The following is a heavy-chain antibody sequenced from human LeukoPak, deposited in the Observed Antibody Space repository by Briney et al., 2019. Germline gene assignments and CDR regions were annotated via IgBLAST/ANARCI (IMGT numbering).Heavy chain of an antibody. V-gene: IGHV1-2*02. CDR2: INPNSGGT. D-gene: IGHD3-3*01. Sequence: GASVKVFCKASGYTFTGYYMHWVRQAPGQGLEWMGWINPNSGGTNYAQKFQGRVTMTRDTSISTAYMELSRLRSDDTAVYYCARVSVSWSGYSGFDYWGQGTLVTVSS. CDR3: ARVSVSWSGYSGFDY. J-gene: IGHJ4*02. CDR1: GYTFTGYY.